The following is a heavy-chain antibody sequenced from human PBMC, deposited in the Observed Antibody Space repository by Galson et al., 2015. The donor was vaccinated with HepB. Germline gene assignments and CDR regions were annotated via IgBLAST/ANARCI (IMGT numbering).Heavy chain of an antibody. V-gene: IGHV3-9*01. CDR2: ISWNSDKM. J-gene: IGHJ4*02. CDR3: VKDYDGATGYFAN. CDR1: GFKFDDHA. D-gene: IGHD1-26*01. Sequence: SLRLSCAGSGFKFDDHAMHWVRQAPGKGLEWISGISWNSDKMTYADSVKGRFTISRDNAKNSLYLQMNTLRVDDTALYFCVKDYDGATGYFANWGQGTRATVSS.